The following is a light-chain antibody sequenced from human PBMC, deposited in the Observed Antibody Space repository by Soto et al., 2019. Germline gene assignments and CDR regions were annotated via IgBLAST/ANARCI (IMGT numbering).Light chain of an antibody. CDR2: DVS. J-gene: IGLJ1*01. CDR3: CSYTSGSTYA. CDR1: SSDVGGYNY. V-gene: IGLV2-14*03. Sequence: QSVLTQPVSVSGSPGQSITISCTGTSSDVGGYNYVSWYQQYPGKAPKLMIYDVSNRPSGVSNRFSGSESGNTASLTIFGLQAEDGADYYCCSYTSGSTYAFGTGTKVTV.